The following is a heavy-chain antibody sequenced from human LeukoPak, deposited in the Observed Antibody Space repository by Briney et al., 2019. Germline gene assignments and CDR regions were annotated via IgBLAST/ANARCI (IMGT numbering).Heavy chain of an antibody. CDR3: ARYYYDSSGYYQNELFDY. V-gene: IGHV6-1*01. CDR1: GDSVSSNSAA. J-gene: IGHJ4*02. D-gene: IGHD3-22*01. Sequence: SQTLSLTCAISGDSVSSNSAAWNWLRQSPSRGLEWLGRTYYRSKWYNDYAVSVKSRITINPDTSKNQFSLQLNSVTPEDTAVYYCARYYYDSSGYYQNELFDYWGQGTLVTVSS. CDR2: TYYRSKWYN.